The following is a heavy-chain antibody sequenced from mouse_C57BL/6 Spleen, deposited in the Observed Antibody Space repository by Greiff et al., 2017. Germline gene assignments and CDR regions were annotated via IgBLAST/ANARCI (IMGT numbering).Heavy chain of an antibody. Sequence: DVKLVESGGDLVKPGGSLKLSCAASGFTFSSYGMSWVRQTPDKRLEWVATISSGGSYTYYPDSVKGRFTISRDNAKNTLYLQMSSLKSEDTAMYYWASGTMVTTKGLDYWGQGTTLTVSS. CDR2: ISSGGSYT. D-gene: IGHD2-2*01. CDR1: GFTFSSYG. V-gene: IGHV5-6*02. J-gene: IGHJ2*01. CDR3: ASGTMVTTKGLDY.